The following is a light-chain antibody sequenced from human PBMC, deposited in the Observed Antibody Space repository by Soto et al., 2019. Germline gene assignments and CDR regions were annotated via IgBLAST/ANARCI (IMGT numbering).Light chain of an antibody. Sequence: IQLPQSPSSLSASVGDRVTITCRASQDISNYLAWYQQKPVKAPKLLISSASTLQSGVPSRFSGSGSETDFTLNISGLQPEDFATYYCQQLNSYLGWFTFGPGTKVDIK. J-gene: IGKJ3*01. CDR3: QQLNSYLGWFT. V-gene: IGKV1-9*01. CDR1: QDISNY. CDR2: SAS.